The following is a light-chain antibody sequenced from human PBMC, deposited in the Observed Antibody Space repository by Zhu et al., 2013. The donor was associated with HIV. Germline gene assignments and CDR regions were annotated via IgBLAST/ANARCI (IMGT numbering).Light chain of an antibody. Sequence: EIVMTQSPATLSVSPGARATLSCRASQSVSSNLAWYQQKPGQAPRLLIYGASTRATGIPARFSGSGSGTEFTLSISSLQSEDFAVYYCQQYNDWPPYTFGLGDQAGDQT. CDR1: QSVSSN. CDR3: QQYNDWPPYT. V-gene: IGKV3-15*01. J-gene: IGKJ2*01. CDR2: GAS.